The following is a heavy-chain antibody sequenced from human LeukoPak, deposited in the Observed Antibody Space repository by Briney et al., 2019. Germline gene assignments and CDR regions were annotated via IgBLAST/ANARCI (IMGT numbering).Heavy chain of an antibody. Sequence: GGSLRLSCTASGFTFDIYAITWVRQTPGKRLEWASSISDGIGNPYYADFVKGRFTISRDNSKNTLYLQMNSLRVDDTAVYYCAKDGLLRENDYWGQGTLVTVSS. CDR3: AKDGLLRENDY. V-gene: IGHV3-23*01. CDR2: ISDGIGNP. J-gene: IGHJ4*02. CDR1: GFTFDIYA. D-gene: IGHD4-17*01.